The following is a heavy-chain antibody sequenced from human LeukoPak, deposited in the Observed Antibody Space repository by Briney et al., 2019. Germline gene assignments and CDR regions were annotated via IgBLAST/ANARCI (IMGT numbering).Heavy chain of an antibody. J-gene: IGHJ3*02. D-gene: IGHD4-17*01. CDR3: ARVWDVDYGDPFDAFDI. CDR1: GYSISSGYY. V-gene: IGHV4-38-2*02. Sequence: SETLSLTCTVSGYSISSGYYWGWIRQPPGKGLEWIGSIYHSGSTYYNPSLKSRVTISVDTSKNQFSLKLSSVTAADTAVYYCARVWDVDYGDPFDAFDIWGQGTMVTVSS. CDR2: IYHSGST.